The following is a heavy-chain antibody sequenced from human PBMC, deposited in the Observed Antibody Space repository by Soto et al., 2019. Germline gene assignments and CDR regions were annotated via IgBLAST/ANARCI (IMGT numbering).Heavy chain of an antibody. V-gene: IGHV3-23*01. CDR1: GFTFSTYA. J-gene: IGHJ4*02. Sequence: PGGSLRLSCAASGFTFSTYAMIWVRQAPGKGLEWVSVITGSGGSTYYADSVKGRFTISRDTSKNTLFLQMNSLRAEDTAVYYCANDRYGDYGGIDYWGQGTMVTVSS. CDR2: ITGSGGST. CDR3: ANDRYGDYGGIDY. D-gene: IGHD4-17*01.